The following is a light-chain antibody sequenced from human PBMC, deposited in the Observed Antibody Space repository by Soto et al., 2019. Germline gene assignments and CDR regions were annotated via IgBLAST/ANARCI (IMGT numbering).Light chain of an antibody. CDR3: QSYDSSLSGVV. Sequence: QSVLTQPPSVSGAPGQRVTISCTGSSSNIGSGYEVHWYQQLPGTAPKLLIYGNIYRPSGVPDRFSGSKSDTSVSLAITGLQAEDEDDYHCQSYDSSLSGVVFGGGTQLTVL. J-gene: IGLJ2*01. V-gene: IGLV1-40*01. CDR1: SSNIGSGYE. CDR2: GNI.